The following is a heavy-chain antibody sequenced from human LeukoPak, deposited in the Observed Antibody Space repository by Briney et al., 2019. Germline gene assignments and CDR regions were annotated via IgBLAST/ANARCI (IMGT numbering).Heavy chain of an antibody. V-gene: IGHV1-2*02. CDR2: INPNSGGT. J-gene: IGHJ4*02. D-gene: IGHD2-2*01. Sequence: ASVKVSCTASGYTFTGYYMHWVRQAPGQGLEWMGWINPNSGGTNYAQKFQGRVTMTRDTSISTAYMELSRLTSDDTAVYYCARDSVRGCSSTSCSPSDHWGQGTLVTVSS. CDR1: GYTFTGYY. CDR3: ARDSVRGCSSTSCSPSDH.